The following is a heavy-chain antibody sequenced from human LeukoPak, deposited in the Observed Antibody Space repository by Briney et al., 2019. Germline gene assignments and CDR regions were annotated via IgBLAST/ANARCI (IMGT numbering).Heavy chain of an antibody. J-gene: IGHJ2*01. V-gene: IGHV3-30*03. Sequence: PGGSLRLSCAASGFTFSSYGMHWVRQAPGKGLEWVAVISYDGSNKYYADSVKGRFTISRDNAKDSLYLQMNSLRAEDTAVYYCARDGHLDLWGRGTLVTVSS. CDR3: ARDGHLDL. CDR1: GFTFSSYG. CDR2: ISYDGSNK.